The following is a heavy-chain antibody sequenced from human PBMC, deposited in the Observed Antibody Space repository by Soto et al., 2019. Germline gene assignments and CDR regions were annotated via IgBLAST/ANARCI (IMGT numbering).Heavy chain of an antibody. CDR1: GGSFSSGDYY. V-gene: IGHV4-30-4*01. CDR3: ARGITGTIRGRMDV. J-gene: IGHJ6*01. D-gene: IGHD1-7*01. CDR2: IYYSGSA. Sequence: SSETLSLTCTVSGGSFSSGDYYWSWIRQPPGKGLEWIGYIYYSGSAYYNPSLKSRVSISGDTSKTHFSLKLSSVTAADTAVYYCARGITGTIRGRMDVWGQGRTVTV.